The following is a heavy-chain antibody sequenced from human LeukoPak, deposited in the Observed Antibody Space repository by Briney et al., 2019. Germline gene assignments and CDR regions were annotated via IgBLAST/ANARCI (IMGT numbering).Heavy chain of an antibody. J-gene: IGHJ6*02. CDR3: ARGRYYYDSSGALYYYGMDV. CDR1: GGSISSYY. V-gene: IGHV4-4*07. CDR2: IYTSGSP. D-gene: IGHD3-22*01. Sequence: SETLSLTCTVSGGSISSYYWSWIRQPAGKGLEWIGRIYTSGSPNYNPSLKSRVTMSVDTSKNQFSLKLSSVTAADTAVYYCARGRYYYDSSGALYYYGMDVWGQGTTVTVSS.